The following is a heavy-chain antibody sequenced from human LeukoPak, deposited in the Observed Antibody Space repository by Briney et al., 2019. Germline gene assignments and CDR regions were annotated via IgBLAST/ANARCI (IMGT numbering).Heavy chain of an antibody. CDR1: GYSISSGYY. CDR2: IYHSGST. V-gene: IGHV4-38-2*01. CDR3: ARGNYDILTGYYETPDY. D-gene: IGHD3-9*01. J-gene: IGHJ4*02. Sequence: SETLSLTCAVSGYSISSGYYWGWIRPPPGKGLEWIGSIYHSGSTYYNPSLKRRVTISVDTSKNQFSLKLSSVTAADTAVYYCARGNYDILTGYYETPDYWGQGTLVTVSS.